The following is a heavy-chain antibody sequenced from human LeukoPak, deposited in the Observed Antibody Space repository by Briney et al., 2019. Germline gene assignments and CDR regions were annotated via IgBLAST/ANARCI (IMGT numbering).Heavy chain of an antibody. CDR1: GYTFTSYG. Sequence: ASVKVSCKASGYTFTSYGISWVRQAPGQGLEWMGWISAYNGNTNYAQKLQGRVTMTTDTSTSTAYMELRSLRSDDTAVYYCARVRDITVVRGVKAWFDPWGQGTLVTVSS. D-gene: IGHD3-10*01. J-gene: IGHJ5*02. CDR3: ARVRDITVVRGVKAWFDP. CDR2: ISAYNGNT. V-gene: IGHV1-18*01.